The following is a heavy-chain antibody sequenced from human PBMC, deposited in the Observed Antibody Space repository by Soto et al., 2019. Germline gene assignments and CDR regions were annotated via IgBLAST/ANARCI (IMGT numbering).Heavy chain of an antibody. CDR2: IWFDGSNK. V-gene: IGHV3-33*01. D-gene: IGHD2-15*01. CDR1: GSIFTGYG. CDR3: ARDGIGGKSFRGYLDY. Sequence: QVHLVESGGGVAQPGRSLRLSCAASGSIFTGYGMHWVRQAPGKGLEWVAVIWFDGSNKYYADSVKGRFTIYRDNSKNMLYMQMTSLRVEDTAVYYCARDGIGGKSFRGYLDYWGKGTMVTVSS. J-gene: IGHJ4*02.